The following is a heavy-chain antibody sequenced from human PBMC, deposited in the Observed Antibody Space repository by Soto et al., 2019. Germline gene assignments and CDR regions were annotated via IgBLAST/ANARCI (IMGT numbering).Heavy chain of an antibody. D-gene: IGHD3-9*01. V-gene: IGHV3-30*18. CDR3: AKEGGSQTGRWGYYYYGMDV. Sequence: PGGSLRLSCAASGFTFSSYGMHWVRQAPGKGLEWVAVISYDGSNKYYADSVKGRFTISRDNSKNTLYLQMNSLGAEDTAVYYCAKEGGSQTGRWGYYYYGMDVWGQGTTVTVSS. CDR2: ISYDGSNK. J-gene: IGHJ6*02. CDR1: GFTFSSYG.